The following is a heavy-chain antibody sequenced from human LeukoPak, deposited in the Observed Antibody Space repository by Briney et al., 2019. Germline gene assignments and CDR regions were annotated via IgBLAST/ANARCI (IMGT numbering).Heavy chain of an antibody. V-gene: IGHV1-46*01. CDR1: GYTFTSYY. J-gene: IGHJ4*02. CDR3: ARDKQQLVVLDY. D-gene: IGHD6-6*01. CDR2: INPSGGST. Sequence: ASVKVSCKASGYTFTSYYMHWVRQAPGQGLEWMGIINPSGGSTSYAQKFQGRVTMTRDTSTSTVYIELSSLRSGDTAVYYCARDKQQLVVLDYWGQGTLVTVSS.